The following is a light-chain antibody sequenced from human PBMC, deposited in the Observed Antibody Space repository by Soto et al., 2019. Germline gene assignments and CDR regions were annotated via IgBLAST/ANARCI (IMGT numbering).Light chain of an antibody. Sequence: EVVMTQSPATLSVSPGERATLSCRTSQDVSINLAWYQQKPGQAPRILIHGASTKATGVPVRFSGSGSGTEFTLTITSLQSGDSAVYYCHQYHYWPPITCGQGTLLEIK. CDR2: GAS. V-gene: IGKV3-15*01. CDR1: QDVSIN. J-gene: IGKJ5*01. CDR3: HQYHYWPPIT.